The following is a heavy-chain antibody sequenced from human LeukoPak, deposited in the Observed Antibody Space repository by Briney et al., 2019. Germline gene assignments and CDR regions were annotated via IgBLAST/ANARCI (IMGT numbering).Heavy chain of an antibody. CDR1: GFTFKDYT. CDR3: AREGGGYSYGCDY. V-gene: IGHV3-11*01. CDR2: ISSSGSTI. Sequence: GGSLRLSCAASGFTFKDYTMHWVRQRPGKGLEWVSYISSSGSTIYYADSVKGRFTISRDNAKNSLYLQMNSLRAEDTAVYYCAREGGGYSYGCDYWGQGTLVTVSS. D-gene: IGHD5-18*01. J-gene: IGHJ4*02.